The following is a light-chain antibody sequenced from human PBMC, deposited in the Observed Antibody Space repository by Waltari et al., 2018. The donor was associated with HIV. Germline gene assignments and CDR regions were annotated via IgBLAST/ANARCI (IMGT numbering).Light chain of an antibody. Sequence: QLILTQSPSASASLGASVKLTCTLSSGHSNYAIAWHPQQPGKSPRFLMKVKKDGSHIKGDGIPDRFSGSSSGAERYLTISGLQSEDESDYYCQTWATGIQIFGGGTKLTVL. V-gene: IGLV4-69*01. CDR1: SGHSNYA. CDR3: QTWATGIQI. CDR2: VKKDGSH. J-gene: IGLJ2*01.